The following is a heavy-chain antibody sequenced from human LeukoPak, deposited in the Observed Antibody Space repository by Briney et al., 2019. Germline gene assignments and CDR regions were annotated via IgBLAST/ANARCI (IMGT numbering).Heavy chain of an antibody. CDR3: AKGDLGAFDI. D-gene: IGHD2-21*02. CDR1: GFTFDDYA. CDR2: ISWNSGSI. J-gene: IGHJ3*02. Sequence: SGRSLRLSCAASGFTFDDYAMHWVRQAPGKGLEWVSGISWNSGSIGYADSMKGRFTISRDNAKNSLYLQMNSLRAEDTALYYCAKGDLGAFDIWGQGTMVTVSS. V-gene: IGHV3-9*01.